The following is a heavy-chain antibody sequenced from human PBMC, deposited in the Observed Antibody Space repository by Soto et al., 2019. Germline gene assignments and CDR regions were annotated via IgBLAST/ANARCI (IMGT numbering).Heavy chain of an antibody. CDR3: AKAGIAAALYYFDY. D-gene: IGHD6-13*01. J-gene: IGHJ4*02. V-gene: IGHV3-30*18. CDR1: GFTFSSYG. CDR2: ISYDGSNK. Sequence: PGGSMRLSCAASGFTFSSYGMDWVRQAPGKGLEWVAVISYDGSNKYYAGSVKARITISRDNSKNTLKLQMNNMTAEYTVRYNCAKAGIAAALYYFDYWGQGTLVTVSS.